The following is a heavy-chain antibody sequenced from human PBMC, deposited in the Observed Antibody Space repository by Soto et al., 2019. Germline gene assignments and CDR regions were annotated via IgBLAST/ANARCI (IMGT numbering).Heavy chain of an antibody. Sequence: SETLSLTCTVSGGSISSGGYYWSWVRQPPGKGLEWIGEIYHSGSTNYNPSLKSRVTISVDKSKNQFSLKLSSVTAADTAVYYCARAGRGYCSGGSCYSGLHGMDAWRQGTTVTVSS. D-gene: IGHD2-15*01. J-gene: IGHJ6*02. CDR3: ARAGRGYCSGGSCYSGLHGMDA. CDR2: IYHSGST. V-gene: IGHV4-39*07. CDR1: GGSISSGGYY.